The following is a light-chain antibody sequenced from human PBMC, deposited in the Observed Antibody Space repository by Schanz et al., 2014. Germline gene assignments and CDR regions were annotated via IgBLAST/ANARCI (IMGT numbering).Light chain of an antibody. CDR2: GAS. Sequence: EIVMTQSPATLSVPPGERATLSCRASQSVGTNLAWYQQKPGQAPRLLIFGASNRATGIPARFSGSGSGTDFTLTISSLEPEDFATYYYQQYFSYSGTFGQGTRLEIE. CDR1: QSVGTN. J-gene: IGKJ5*01. V-gene: IGKV3D-15*01. CDR3: QQYFSYSGT.